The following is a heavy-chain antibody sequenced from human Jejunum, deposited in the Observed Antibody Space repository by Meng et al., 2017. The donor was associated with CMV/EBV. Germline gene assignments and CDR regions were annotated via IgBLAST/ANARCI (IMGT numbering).Heavy chain of an antibody. V-gene: IGHV4-38-2*01. J-gene: IGHJ4*02. CDR3: ARSRSSSQYIDY. CDR2: VFHTGAT. D-gene: IGHD6-13*01. Sequence: VSVYSITSGYYWDWIRQAPGKGLEWIGYVFHTGATYYNPSLKSRFTISVDTSKNQFALKLTSVTAADTAVYYCARSRSSSQYIDYWGQGTLVTVSS. CDR1: VYSITSGYY.